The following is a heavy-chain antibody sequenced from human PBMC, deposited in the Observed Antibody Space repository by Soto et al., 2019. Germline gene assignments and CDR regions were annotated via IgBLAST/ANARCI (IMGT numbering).Heavy chain of an antibody. V-gene: IGHV3-23*01. J-gene: IGHJ6*02. CDR2: ISGSGGST. D-gene: IGHD3-3*01. CDR3: AKGSSDFWSGYYHYYGMDA. CDR1: GFTFSSYA. Sequence: PGGSLRLSCAASGFTFSSYAMSWVRQAPGKGLEWVSAISGSGGSTYYADSVKGRFTISRDNSKNTLYLQMNSLRAEDTAVYYCAKGSSDFWSGYYHYYGMDAWGQGTTVTVSS.